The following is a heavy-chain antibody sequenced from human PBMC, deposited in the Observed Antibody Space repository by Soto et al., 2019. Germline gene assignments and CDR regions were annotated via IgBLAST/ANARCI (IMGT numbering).Heavy chain of an antibody. D-gene: IGHD6-13*01. CDR2: ISGSGSSK. J-gene: IGHJ4*02. CDR1: GFTFSTYA. V-gene: IGHV3-23*01. Sequence: HPGGSLRLSCAASGFTFSTYAMSWVRQAPGKGLEWLSAISGSGSSKYYANSVKGRFTISRDNSKTTLYLQMNNLRVEDTAVYYCATEAAYSSRWYDYWGQGTLVTVSS. CDR3: ATEAAYSSRWYDY.